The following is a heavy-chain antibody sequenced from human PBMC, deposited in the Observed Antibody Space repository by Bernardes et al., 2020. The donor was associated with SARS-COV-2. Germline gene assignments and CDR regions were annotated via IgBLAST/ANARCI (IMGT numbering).Heavy chain of an antibody. CDR3: ARDRVGITIFGVVIPNYYYYGMDV. J-gene: IGHJ6*02. D-gene: IGHD3-3*01. CDR1: GFTFSSYA. Sequence: GGSLRLSCAASGFTFSSYAMHWVRQAPGKGLEWVAVISYDGSNKYYADSVKGRFTISRDNSKNTLYLQMNSLRAEDTAVYYCARDRVGITIFGVVIPNYYYYGMDVWGQGTTVTVSS. CDR2: ISYDGSNK. V-gene: IGHV3-30-3*01.